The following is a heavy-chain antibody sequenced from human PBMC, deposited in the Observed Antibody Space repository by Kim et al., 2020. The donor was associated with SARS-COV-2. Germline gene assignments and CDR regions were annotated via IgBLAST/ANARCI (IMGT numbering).Heavy chain of an antibody. V-gene: IGHV2-5*02. CDR3: ARSPAIPAYFDY. D-gene: IGHD2-21*02. CDR2: IYSDDDK. J-gene: IGHJ4*02. CDR1: GFSLSTSGVG. Sequence: SGPTLVNPTQTLTLTCTFSGFSLSTSGVGVGWNRQPPGKALEWLALIYSDDDKRYSPSLKSRLTITKDTSKNQVVLTMTNMDPVDTATYYCARSPAIPAYFDYWGQGTLVTVSS.